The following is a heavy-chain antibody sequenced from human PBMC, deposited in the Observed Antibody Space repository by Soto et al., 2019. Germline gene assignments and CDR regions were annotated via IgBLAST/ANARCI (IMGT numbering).Heavy chain of an antibody. CDR3: ARVGLLGTATRYYFDY. J-gene: IGHJ4*02. CDR2: IYYSGST. V-gene: IGHV4-31*03. D-gene: IGHD5-18*01. Sequence: SETLSLTCTVSGGSISSGGYYWSWRRQHPGKGLEWIGYIYYSGSTYYNPSLKSRVTISVDTSKNQFSLKLSSVTAADTAVYYCARVGLLGTATRYYFDYWGQGPLVTVSS. CDR1: GGSISSGGYY.